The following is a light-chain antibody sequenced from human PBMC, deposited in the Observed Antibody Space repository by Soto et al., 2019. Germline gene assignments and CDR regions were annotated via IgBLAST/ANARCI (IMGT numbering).Light chain of an antibody. CDR1: QSISSW. J-gene: IGKJ2*02. V-gene: IGKV1-5*01. Sequence: DIQMTQSPSTLSASVGDRVTITCRASQSISSWLAWYQQKPGKAPKLLIYDASSLQSGVPSRFSGSGSGTEFTLTISSLQPDDFATYYCQQYNIYPRTFGQGTKLEIK. CDR3: QQYNIYPRT. CDR2: DAS.